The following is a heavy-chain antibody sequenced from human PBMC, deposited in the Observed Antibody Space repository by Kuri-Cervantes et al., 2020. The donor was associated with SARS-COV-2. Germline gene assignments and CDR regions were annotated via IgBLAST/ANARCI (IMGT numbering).Heavy chain of an antibody. V-gene: IGHV3-64*04. CDR2: ISSNGGST. CDR3: AKPARGAYYYYYMDV. J-gene: IGHJ6*03. D-gene: IGHD6-6*01. CDR1: GLTFSSFA. Sequence: GESLKISCSASGLTFSSFAVHWVRQAPGKGLEYVSVISSNGGSTYSADSVRGRFTISRDNSKNTLYLQMNSLRAEDTAVYYCAKPARGAYYYYYMDVWGKGTTVTVSS.